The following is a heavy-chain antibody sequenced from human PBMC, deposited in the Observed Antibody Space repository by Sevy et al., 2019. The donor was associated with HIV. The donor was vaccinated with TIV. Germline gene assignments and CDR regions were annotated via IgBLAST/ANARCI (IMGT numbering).Heavy chain of an antibody. CDR2: ISSSSSTI. CDR3: ARDTLWFREHRRYYGMDV. D-gene: IGHD3-10*01. V-gene: IGHV3-48*01. Sequence: GGSLRLSCAASGFTFSSYSMNWVRQAPGKGLEWVSYISSSSSTIYYADSVKGRFTISRDNAKNSLYLQMNSLRAEDTAVYYCARDTLWFREHRRYYGMDVWGQGTTVTVSS. CDR1: GFTFSSYS. J-gene: IGHJ6*02.